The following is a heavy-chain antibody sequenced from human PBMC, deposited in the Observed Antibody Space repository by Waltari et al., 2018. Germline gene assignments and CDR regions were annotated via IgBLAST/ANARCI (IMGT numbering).Heavy chain of an antibody. CDR3: ARDLGYTYGYRSYYYGVDV. CDR1: GFTFRNFP. J-gene: IGHJ6*02. Sequence: QVQLVESGGGVVQPGRSLRLSCVASGFTFRNFPMHWVRQAPGKVLVWVASISNDGPYEHFADSVKGRFSISRDNSKNTLYLQMSSLRPEDTAVFYCARDLGYTYGYRSYYYGVDVWGQGTTVTVSS. D-gene: IGHD5-18*01. CDR2: ISNDGPYE. V-gene: IGHV3-30-3*01.